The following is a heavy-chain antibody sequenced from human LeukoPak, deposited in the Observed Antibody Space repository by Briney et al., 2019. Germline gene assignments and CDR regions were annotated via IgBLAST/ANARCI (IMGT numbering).Heavy chain of an antibody. Sequence: PGGSLRLSCSTSGFTFSNHFMHWVRQAPGKGLEYVSSIGPNGASTLYADSVKGRFTISRDNSKNTLYLQMSSLRAEDTAVYYCVKDPRGGDGYNYFDYWGQGTLVTVSS. J-gene: IGHJ4*02. D-gene: IGHD5-24*01. V-gene: IGHV3-64D*06. CDR2: IGPNGAST. CDR1: GFTFSNHF. CDR3: VKDPRGGDGYNYFDY.